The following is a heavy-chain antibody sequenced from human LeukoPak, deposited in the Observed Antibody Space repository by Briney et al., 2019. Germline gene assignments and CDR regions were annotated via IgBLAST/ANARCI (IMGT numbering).Heavy chain of an antibody. CDR3: ARPRGYSGYEWFNWFDP. D-gene: IGHD5-12*01. CDR1: GGSFSGYY. CDR2: INHSGST. V-gene: IGHV4-34*01. J-gene: IGHJ5*02. Sequence: SETLSLTCDVYGGSFSGYYWSWIRQPPGKGLEWIGEINHSGSTNYNPSLKSRVTISVDTSKNQFSLKLSSVTAADTAVYYCARPRGYSGYEWFNWFDPWGQGTLVTVSS.